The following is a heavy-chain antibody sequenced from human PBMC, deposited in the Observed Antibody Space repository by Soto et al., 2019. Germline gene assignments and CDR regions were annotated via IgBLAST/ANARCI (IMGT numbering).Heavy chain of an antibody. J-gene: IGHJ6*03. V-gene: IGHV3-74*01. CDR3: TYSGYDFYYYYYMDV. Sequence: GGSLRLSCAASGFTFSSYWMHWVRQAPGKGLVWVSRINSDGSSTSYVDSVKGRFTISRDNAKNTLYLQMNSLRAEDTAVYYCTYSGYDFYYYYYMDVWGKGTTVTVSS. CDR2: INSDGSST. D-gene: IGHD5-12*01. CDR1: GFTFSSYW.